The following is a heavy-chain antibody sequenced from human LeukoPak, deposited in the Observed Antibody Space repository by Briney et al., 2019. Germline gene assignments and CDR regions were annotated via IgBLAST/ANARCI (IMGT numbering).Heavy chain of an antibody. CDR3: ARDGIGYYYDSSGYYFDY. CDR2: INHSGST. CDR1: GGSFSGYY. Sequence: SSETLSLTCAVYGGSFSGYYWSWIRQPPGKGLEWIGEINHSGSTNYNPSLKSRVTISVDTSKNQFSLKLSSVTAADTAVYYCARDGIGYYYDSSGYYFDYWGQGTLVTVSS. D-gene: IGHD3-22*01. J-gene: IGHJ4*02. V-gene: IGHV4-34*01.